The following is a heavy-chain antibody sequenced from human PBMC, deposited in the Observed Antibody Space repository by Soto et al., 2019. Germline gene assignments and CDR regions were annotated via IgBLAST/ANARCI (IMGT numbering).Heavy chain of an antibody. CDR1: GYSFTAYY. J-gene: IGHJ5*02. CDR2: INPNNGVT. CDR3: VKDSLVFDP. D-gene: IGHD4-4*01. Sequence: ASVTVSCKASGYSFTAYYLHWVRQAPGQGLEWMGWINPNNGVTNSAPQFQGRVTMTRGRTVSTAYMELTRLKSDDTAVYYCVKDSLVFDPWGQGTLGTVS. V-gene: IGHV1-2*02.